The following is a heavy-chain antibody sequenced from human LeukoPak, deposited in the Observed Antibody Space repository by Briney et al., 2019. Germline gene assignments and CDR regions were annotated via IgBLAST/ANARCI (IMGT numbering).Heavy chain of an antibody. V-gene: IGHV3-33*01. CDR3: VRDGPRAYCGGDCYPDFDY. J-gene: IGHJ4*02. Sequence: PGGSLRLSCIASRFIFSNYGMHWVRQVPGKGLEWVAEIGGDGRKKYYADSVKGRFTISRDNSKKTLYLQMNSLRVEDTAVYYCVRDGPRAYCGGDCYPDFDYWGQGTMVTVSS. CDR2: IGGDGRKK. CDR1: RFIFSNYG. D-gene: IGHD2-21*02.